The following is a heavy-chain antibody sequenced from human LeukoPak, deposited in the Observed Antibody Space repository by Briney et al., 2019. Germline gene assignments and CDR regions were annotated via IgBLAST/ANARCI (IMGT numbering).Heavy chain of an antibody. V-gene: IGHV4-38-2*02. Sequence: SETLSLTCTVSGYSISSGYYWGWIRRPPGKGLEWIGSIYHSGSTYYNPSLKSRVTISVDTSKNQFSLKLSSVTAADTAVYYCARDKAVAGPFDYWGQGTLVTVSS. D-gene: IGHD6-19*01. CDR3: ARDKAVAGPFDY. J-gene: IGHJ4*02. CDR1: GYSISSGYY. CDR2: IYHSGST.